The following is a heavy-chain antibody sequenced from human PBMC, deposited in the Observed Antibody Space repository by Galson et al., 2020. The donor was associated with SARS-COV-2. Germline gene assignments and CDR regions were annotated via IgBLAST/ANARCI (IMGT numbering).Heavy chain of an antibody. J-gene: IGHJ3*02. CDR3: GHLGGSTGLDVFDI. Sequence: VSGPTLVKPTQTLTLTCTFSGFSLTTYGVGVGWMRQPPGRALEWLAFIYWDDDKRYSPSLKERLTITRDNSKNQVVLTVATVDPADTATYYCGHLGGSTGLDVFDIWGQGTMVTVSS. CDR1: GFSLTTYGVG. CDR2: IYWDDDK. D-gene: IGHD3-10*01. V-gene: IGHV2-5*02.